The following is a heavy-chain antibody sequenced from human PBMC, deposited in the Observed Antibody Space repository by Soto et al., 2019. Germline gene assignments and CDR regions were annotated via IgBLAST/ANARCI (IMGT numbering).Heavy chain of an antibody. J-gene: IGHJ4*02. D-gene: IGHD4-17*01. V-gene: IGHV1-18*04. CDR2: ISAYNGNT. Sequence: DSVKGCFKASGYAFTSYGISLVRQAPGQGLEWMGWISAYNGNTNYAQKLQVRVTMTTDTSTSTAYMELRSLRSYDTAVYYCARDGYYGDYAVYWGQGTMVTVSS. CDR1: GYAFTSYG. CDR3: ARDGYYGDYAVY.